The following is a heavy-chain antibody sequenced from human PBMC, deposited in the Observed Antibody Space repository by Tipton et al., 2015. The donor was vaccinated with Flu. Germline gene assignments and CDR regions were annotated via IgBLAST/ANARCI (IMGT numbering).Heavy chain of an antibody. J-gene: IGHJ4*02. Sequence: TLSLTCTVSGASIAGSSYYWGWIRQPPGKGLEWIGTMDYSGNTYYSPSLKSRITISVDMSKNHFSLELDSVTPADTAVYYCARLSYYDVDLKNFYFDYWGQGALVTVSS. V-gene: IGHV4-39*02. D-gene: IGHD3-10*02. CDR1: GASIAGSSYY. CDR2: MDYSGNT. CDR3: ARLSYYDVDLKNFYFDY.